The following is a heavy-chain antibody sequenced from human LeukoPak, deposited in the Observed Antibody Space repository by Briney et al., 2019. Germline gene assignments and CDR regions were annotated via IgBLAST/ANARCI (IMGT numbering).Heavy chain of an antibody. V-gene: IGHV3-33*06. D-gene: IGHD3-3*01. Sequence: GTSLRLSCAASGFTFSNFGMHWVRQVPGKGLEWVAVIWYDGSNKYYGDSVKGRFTISRDNSKNTLYLQMNSLRAEDTAVYYCAKGLRFLEWLSNYYFDYWGQGTLVTVSS. J-gene: IGHJ4*02. CDR2: IWYDGSNK. CDR1: GFTFSNFG. CDR3: AKGLRFLEWLSNYYFDY.